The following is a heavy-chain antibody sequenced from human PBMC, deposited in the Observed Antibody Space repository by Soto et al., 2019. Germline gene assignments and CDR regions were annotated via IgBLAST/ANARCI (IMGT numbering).Heavy chain of an antibody. Sequence: SETLSLTFAVYRRYFNEHYRSWIRQPPGEGLEWIGEINHSGSTNYNPSLKSRVTISVDTSKNQFSLKLSSVTAADTAVYYCARDVEMATIAGTPWGQGTLVT. V-gene: IGHV4-34*01. CDR1: RRYFNEHY. CDR3: ARDVEMATIAGTP. CDR2: INHSGST. J-gene: IGHJ5*02. D-gene: IGHD5-12*01.